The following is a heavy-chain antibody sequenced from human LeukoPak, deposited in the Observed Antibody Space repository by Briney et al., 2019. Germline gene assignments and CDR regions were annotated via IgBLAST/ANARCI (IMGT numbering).Heavy chain of an antibody. Sequence: SETLSLTCTVSGGSISSSSYYWGWIRQPPGKGLEWIGEINHSGSTNYNPSLKSRVTISVDTSKNQFSLKLSSVTAADTAVYYCARRPYGSGSYYNLPGAYFDYWGQGTLVTVSS. V-gene: IGHV4-39*07. CDR3: ARRPYGSGSYYNLPGAYFDY. J-gene: IGHJ4*02. D-gene: IGHD3-10*01. CDR2: INHSGST. CDR1: GGSISSSSYY.